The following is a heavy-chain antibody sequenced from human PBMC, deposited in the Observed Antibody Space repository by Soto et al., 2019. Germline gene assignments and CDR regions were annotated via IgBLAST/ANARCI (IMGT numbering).Heavy chain of an antibody. Sequence: SETLSLTCVVSGGSISSGGYAWNWIRQPPGKGLEWIGYIYHSGYTSYNPSLKSRVTISVDKSKNQFSLKLSFVTAADTAVYYCARDSLTGNYFDPWGQGTLVTVSS. J-gene: IGHJ5*02. CDR3: ARDSLTGNYFDP. CDR2: IYHSGYT. V-gene: IGHV4-30-2*01. CDR1: GGSISSGGYA. D-gene: IGHD1-7*01.